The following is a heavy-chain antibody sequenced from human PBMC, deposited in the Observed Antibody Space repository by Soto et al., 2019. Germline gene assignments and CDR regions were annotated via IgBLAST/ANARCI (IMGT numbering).Heavy chain of an antibody. CDR3: GRGPSRYGLDV. J-gene: IGHJ6*02. CDR1: GFTFNSYV. Sequence: GGSLRLSCAVSGFTFNSYVMSCLRQPPGGEREWVSGSAARGSTTYYTHSVKGRVTISRDNAKKTVSLEVNSLRAEDTAVYYCGRGPSRYGLDVWGQGTTVTVSS. V-gene: IGHV3-23*01. CDR2: SAARGSTT.